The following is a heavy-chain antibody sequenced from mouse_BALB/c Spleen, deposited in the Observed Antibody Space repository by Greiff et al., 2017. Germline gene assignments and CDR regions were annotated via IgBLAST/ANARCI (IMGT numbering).Heavy chain of an antibody. D-gene: IGHD1-1*01. CDR1: GYTFSSYW. CDR2: ILPGSGST. V-gene: IGHV1-9*01. Sequence: QVQLQQSGAELMKPGASVKISCKATGYTFSSYWIEWVKQRPGHGLEWIGEILPGSGSTNYNEKFKGKATFTADTSSNTAYMQLSSLTSEDSAVYYCERLEGKYYGSSGGYWGQGTTLTVSS. J-gene: IGHJ2*01. CDR3: ERLEGKYYGSSGGY.